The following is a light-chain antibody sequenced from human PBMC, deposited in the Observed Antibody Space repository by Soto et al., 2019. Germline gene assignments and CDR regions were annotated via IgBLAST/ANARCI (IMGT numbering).Light chain of an antibody. V-gene: IGKV3-20*01. J-gene: IGKJ1*01. CDR2: GAS. Sequence: ETVLTQSPGTLSLSPGERATLSCRASQSVSSSDLAWYQQKPGQAPRLLIYGASRRATGIPDRFSGSGSGTDFILTISRLEPEDFAVYYCQQYGRSPPSWTFGQGTKVEIK. CDR1: QSVSSSD. CDR3: QQYGRSPPSWT.